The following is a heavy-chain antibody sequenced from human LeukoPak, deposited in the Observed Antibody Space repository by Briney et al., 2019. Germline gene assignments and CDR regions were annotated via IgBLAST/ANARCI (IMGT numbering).Heavy chain of an antibody. CDR3: ARDLFGYYDSSGYYQTTSWFDP. CDR1: GGFISSYY. Sequence: PSETLSLTCTVSGGFISSYYWSWIRQPPGKGLEWIGYIYYSGSTNYNPSLKSRVTISVDTSKNQFSLKLSSVTAADTAVYYCARDLFGYYDSSGYYQTTSWFDPWGQGTLVTVSS. V-gene: IGHV4-59*01. J-gene: IGHJ5*02. CDR2: IYYSGST. D-gene: IGHD3-22*01.